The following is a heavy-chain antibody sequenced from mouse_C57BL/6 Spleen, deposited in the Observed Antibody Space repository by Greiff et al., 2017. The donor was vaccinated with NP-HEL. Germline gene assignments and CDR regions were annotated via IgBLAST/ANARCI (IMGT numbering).Heavy chain of an antibody. CDR3: VRGSSFRYFYV. CDR2: INPNYGTT. V-gene: IGHV1-39*01. CDR1: GYSFTDYN. Sequence: EVQLQQSGPELVKPGASVKISCKASGYSFTDYNMNWVKQSHGKSLEWIGVINPNYGTTSYNQKFKGKATLTVDKSSSTAYMQLNILTSEDSAVYYCVRGSSFRYFYVWGTGTTVTVSS. J-gene: IGHJ1*03. D-gene: IGHD1-1*01.